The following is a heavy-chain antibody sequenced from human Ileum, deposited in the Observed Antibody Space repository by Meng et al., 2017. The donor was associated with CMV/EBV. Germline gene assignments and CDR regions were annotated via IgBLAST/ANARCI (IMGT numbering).Heavy chain of an antibody. CDR2: INPNSGDT. V-gene: IGHV1-2*02. J-gene: IGHJ6*02. D-gene: IGHD3-16*01. CDR3: ARMGGGMDV. CDR1: GYTLTGYY. Sequence: ASVKVSCKASGYTLTGYYIHWVRQALGQGLEWMGWINPNSGDTNYAQKFQDRVTMTRDTSISTAYMELSSLTSDDTAVYYCARMGGGMDVWGQGTTVTVPS.